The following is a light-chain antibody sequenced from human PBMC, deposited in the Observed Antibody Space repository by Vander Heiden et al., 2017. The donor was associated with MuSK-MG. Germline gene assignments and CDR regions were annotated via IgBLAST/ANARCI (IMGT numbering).Light chain of an antibody. CDR1: KLGDKY. Sequence: SYELTQPPSVSVSPGQTASITCSGDKLGDKYACWYQQKPGQSPVLVIYQDTKRPSGIPERFSGSNSGNTATLTISGTQAMDEGDYYCQAWASSTVVFGGGTKLT. CDR2: QDT. V-gene: IGLV3-1*01. CDR3: QAWASSTVV. J-gene: IGLJ3*02.